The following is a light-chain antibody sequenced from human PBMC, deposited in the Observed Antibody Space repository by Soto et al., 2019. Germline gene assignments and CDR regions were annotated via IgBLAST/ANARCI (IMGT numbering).Light chain of an antibody. V-gene: IGKV3-11*01. CDR3: QQRSHWPT. CDR2: DAS. J-gene: IGKJ4*01. Sequence: EIVLTQSPATLSLSPGERATLSCRASQSVSSYLAWYQQKPGQAPRLLIYDASNRATGIPARFSGSGSGTDFSLTVSGLETEDVAVYYCQQRSHWPTFVGGTKVEIK. CDR1: QSVSSY.